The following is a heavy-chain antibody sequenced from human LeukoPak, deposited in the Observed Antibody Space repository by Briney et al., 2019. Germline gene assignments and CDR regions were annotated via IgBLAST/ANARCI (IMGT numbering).Heavy chain of an antibody. Sequence: GGSLRLSCAASGFTFSSYSMNWVRQAPGKGLEWISYISSSGSTINYADSVKGRFTVSRDNAKNSLFLQMNSLRAEDTAIYYCARSLTTLTYEGYWGQGTLVTVSS. CDR2: ISSSGSTI. CDR1: GFTFSSYS. CDR3: ARSLTTLTYEGY. J-gene: IGHJ4*02. V-gene: IGHV3-48*04. D-gene: IGHD1-1*01.